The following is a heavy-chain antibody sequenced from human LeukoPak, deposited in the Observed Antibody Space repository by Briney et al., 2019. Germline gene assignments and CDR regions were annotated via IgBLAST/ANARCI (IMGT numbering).Heavy chain of an antibody. D-gene: IGHD6-13*01. Sequence: GASVKVSCKASGYTFTSYHMHWVRQAPGQGLEWMGIINPSGGTTNYAQKFRGRVTMTRDMSTSTVYMELSSLRSDNTAVYYCARVQYSIAAAGTRFWFDPWGQGTLVTVSS. V-gene: IGHV1-46*01. CDR3: ARVQYSIAAAGTRFWFDP. CDR1: GYTFTSYH. CDR2: INPSGGTT. J-gene: IGHJ5*02.